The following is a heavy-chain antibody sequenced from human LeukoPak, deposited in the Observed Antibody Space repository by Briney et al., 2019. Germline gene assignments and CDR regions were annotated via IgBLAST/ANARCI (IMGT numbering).Heavy chain of an antibody. CDR1: GGTFSSYA. J-gene: IGHJ4*02. V-gene: IGHV1-69*04. CDR3: ARGRRYYDSSSFDY. D-gene: IGHD3-22*01. CDR2: IIPILGIA. Sequence: GASVKVSCKASGGTFSSYAISWVRQAPGQGLEWMGRIIPILGIANYAQKFQGRVTITADKSTSPAYMELSSLRSEDTAVYYCARGRRYYDSSSFDYWGQGTLVTVSS.